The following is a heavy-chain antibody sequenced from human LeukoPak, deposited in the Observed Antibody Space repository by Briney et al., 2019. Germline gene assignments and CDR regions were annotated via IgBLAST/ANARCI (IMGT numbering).Heavy chain of an antibody. CDR3: ARRSPEGVVTI. D-gene: IGHD3-16*02. J-gene: IGHJ4*02. V-gene: IGHV4-59*08. CDR2: GYHTGST. Sequence: SETLSLTRTVSGGSISSYSWSWIRQPPGKGLELVGYGYHTGSTNYNSSLKNRVTISLDTSKNQFSLKLSSVTAADTAVYYCARRSPEGVVTIWGQGTLVTVSS. CDR1: GGSISSYS.